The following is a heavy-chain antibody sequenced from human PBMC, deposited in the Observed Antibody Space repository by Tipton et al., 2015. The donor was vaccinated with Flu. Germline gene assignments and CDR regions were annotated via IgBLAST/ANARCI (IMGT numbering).Heavy chain of an antibody. Sequence: VQLVQSGGGVVQPGGSLRLSCAASGFTFSNFGIHWDRQAPGKGLGWVALIRSDGSNKYYADSVKRRFTISRDNSKNTLYLQMNSLRGEDTAVYYCATTPNPFNSWGRGTLVTVS. CDR2: IRSDGSNK. CDR3: ATTPNPFNS. V-gene: IGHV3-30*02. J-gene: IGHJ5*01. CDR1: GFTFSNFG.